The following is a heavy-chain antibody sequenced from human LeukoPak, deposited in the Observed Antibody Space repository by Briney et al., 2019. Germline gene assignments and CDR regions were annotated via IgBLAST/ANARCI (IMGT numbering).Heavy chain of an antibody. CDR2: INHSGST. CDR3: ARGRKMVYAIRPRNYYYYMDV. CDR1: GFTFSSYS. D-gene: IGHD2-8*01. J-gene: IGHJ6*03. V-gene: IGHV4-34*01. Sequence: GSLRLSCAASGFTFSSYSMNWVRQPPGKGLEWIGEINHSGSTNYNPSLKSRVTISVDTSKNQFSLKLSSVTAADTAVYYCARGRKMVYAIRPRNYYYYMDVWGKGTTVTVSS.